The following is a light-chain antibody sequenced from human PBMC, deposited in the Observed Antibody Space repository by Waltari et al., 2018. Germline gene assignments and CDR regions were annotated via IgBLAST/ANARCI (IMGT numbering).Light chain of an antibody. Sequence: NFMLTQPHSVSESPGKTVTISCTRSGGSIDSNYVQWFQQRPGSSPTTVIYEDNQRPPALPVRFSGAIDSSSNSASLTISGLKTEDEADYYCQSSLSSNEMVFGGGTKLTVL. J-gene: IGLJ3*02. CDR3: QSSLSSNEMV. CDR2: EDN. CDR1: GGSIDSNY. V-gene: IGLV6-57*01.